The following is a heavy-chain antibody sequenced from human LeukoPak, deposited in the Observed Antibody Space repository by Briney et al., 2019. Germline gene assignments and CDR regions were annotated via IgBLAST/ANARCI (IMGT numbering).Heavy chain of an antibody. CDR2: INPNSGGT. CDR3: ATRKGSSWYGLFEAGGTFDY. Sequence: ASVKVSCKASGYTFTGYYMHWVRQAPGQGLEWMGWINPNSGGTNYAQKFQGRVTMTRDTSISTAYMELSRLRSDDTAVYYCATRKGSSWYGLFEAGGTFDYWGQGTLVTVSS. V-gene: IGHV1-2*02. D-gene: IGHD6-13*01. CDR1: GYTFTGYY. J-gene: IGHJ4*02.